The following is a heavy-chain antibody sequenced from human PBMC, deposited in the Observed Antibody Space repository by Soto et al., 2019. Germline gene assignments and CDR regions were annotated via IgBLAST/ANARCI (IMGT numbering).Heavy chain of an antibody. V-gene: IGHV3-23*01. D-gene: IGHD6-19*01. Sequence: GGSLRLSCVASGFPFSTNAMGWVRQAPGRGLEWISGVSGGGGRTYYADSVKGRFTISRDNSKDTLYLQMSSLRAEDTAKYYCEQIAQAVAGTVYGYWGQGTLVTVSS. CDR1: GFPFSTNA. J-gene: IGHJ4*02. CDR2: VSGGGGRT. CDR3: EQIAQAVAGTVYGY.